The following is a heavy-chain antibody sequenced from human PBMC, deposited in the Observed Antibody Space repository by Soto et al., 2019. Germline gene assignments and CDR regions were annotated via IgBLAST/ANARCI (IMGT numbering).Heavy chain of an antibody. Sequence: ASVKVSCKVSGYTLTELSMHWVRQAPGKGLEWMGGFDPEDGETIYAQKFQGRVTMTEDTSTDTAYMELSSLRSEDTAVYYCATGPFWSGYYGSWGQGTLVTVSS. CDR1: GYTLTELS. J-gene: IGHJ5*02. D-gene: IGHD3-3*01. CDR3: ATGPFWSGYYGS. CDR2: FDPEDGET. V-gene: IGHV1-24*01.